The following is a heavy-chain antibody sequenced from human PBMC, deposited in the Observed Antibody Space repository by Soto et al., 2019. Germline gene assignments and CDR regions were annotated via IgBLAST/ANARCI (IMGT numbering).Heavy chain of an antibody. D-gene: IGHD2-2*01. V-gene: IGHV4-61*01. CDR2: IYYSGST. Sequence: SETLSLTCTVSGGSVSSGSYYWSWIRQPPGKGLEWIGYIYYSGSTNYNPSLKSRVTISVDTSKNQFSLKLSSVTAADTAVYYCAREGGYCSSTSCRNWANWFDPWGQGTLVTVSS. J-gene: IGHJ5*02. CDR1: GGSVSSGSYY. CDR3: AREGGYCSSTSCRNWANWFDP.